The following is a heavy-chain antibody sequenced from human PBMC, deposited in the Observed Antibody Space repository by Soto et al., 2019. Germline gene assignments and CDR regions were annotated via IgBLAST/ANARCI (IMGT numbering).Heavy chain of an antibody. CDR2: FDPEDGET. CDR1: GYTLTELP. J-gene: IGHJ6*02. CDR3: ASTAAGHYYYYGMDV. V-gene: IGHV1-24*01. Sequence: GASVKVSCKVSGYTLTELPMHWVRQAPGKGLEWMGGFDPEDGETIYAQKFQGRVTMTEDTPTDTAYMELSSLRSEDTAVYYCASTAAGHYYYYGMDVWGQGTTVTVSS. D-gene: IGHD6-13*01.